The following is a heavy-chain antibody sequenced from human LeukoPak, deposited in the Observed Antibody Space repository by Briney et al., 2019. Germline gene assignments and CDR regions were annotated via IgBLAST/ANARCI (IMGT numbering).Heavy chain of an antibody. CDR1: GFTFSSSA. CDR2: ISGSGGST. D-gene: IGHD2-8*01. V-gene: IGHV3-23*01. Sequence: GGSLRLSCAASGFTFSSSAMSWVRQVPGKGLEWVSTISGSGGSTYYADSVKGRFTISRDNSKSTLYLQMNSLRAEDTAVYYCAKLGVNQGSYWGQGTLVTVSS. J-gene: IGHJ4*02. CDR3: AKLGVNQGSY.